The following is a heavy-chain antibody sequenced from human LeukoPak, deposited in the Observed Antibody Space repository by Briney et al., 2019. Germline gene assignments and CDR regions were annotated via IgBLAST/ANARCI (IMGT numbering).Heavy chain of an antibody. V-gene: IGHV1-69*04. Sequence: SVKVSCKASGYTFTSYGISWVRQAPGQGLEWMGRIIPILGIANYAQKFQDRVTITADKSTSTAYMELSSLRSEDTAVYYCARDTRGDGYNWEGYWGQGTLVTVSS. CDR2: IIPILGIA. D-gene: IGHD5-24*01. CDR3: ARDTRGDGYNWEGY. J-gene: IGHJ4*02. CDR1: GYTFTSYG.